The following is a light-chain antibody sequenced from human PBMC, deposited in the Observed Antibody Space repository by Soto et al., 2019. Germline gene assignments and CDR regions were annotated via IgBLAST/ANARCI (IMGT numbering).Light chain of an antibody. CDR3: XXXXXXPPFT. J-gene: IGKJ3*01. CDR1: QSVSSN. Sequence: EIVMTQSPATLSVSPGERATLSCRASQSVSSNLAWYQQKPGQAPRLLIYGASTRATGIPARFSGSGSGTDFTLTISSLQSXXXXXXXXXXXXXXPPFTFGPGTKVDIK. CDR2: GAS. V-gene: IGKV3-15*01.